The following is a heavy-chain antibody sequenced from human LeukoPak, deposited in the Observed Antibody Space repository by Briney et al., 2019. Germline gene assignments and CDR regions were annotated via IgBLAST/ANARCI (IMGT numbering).Heavy chain of an antibody. J-gene: IGHJ3*01. V-gene: IGHV3-7*01. D-gene: IGHD3-16*01. CDR2: IKGDGSER. CDR1: GFTFSSCW. Sequence: PGGSLRLSCVVSGFTFSSCWMSWVRQAPGKGLEWVANIKGDGSERYYADSVKGRFTISRDNSKNTLYLQMNDLRAEDTAVYFCVRGWGSNVYASAFDVWGQGTMVTVSS. CDR3: VRGWGSNVYASAFDV.